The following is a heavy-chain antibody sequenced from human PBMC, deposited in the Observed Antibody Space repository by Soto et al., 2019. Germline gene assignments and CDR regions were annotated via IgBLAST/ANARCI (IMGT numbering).Heavy chain of an antibody. CDR2: INSGGSRT. J-gene: IGHJ4*02. V-gene: IGHV3-74*01. Sequence: EVQLAESGGVLVQPGGSLRLSCVASGFTFSDHWMHWVRQAPGKGLVWVSRINSGGSRTNYADSVKGRFTISRDNAKNTLYLEMNSLSREDTAVYYCARGNCSGDTCFFGGTHWGRGTLVTVSS. CDR3: ARGNCSGDTCFFGGTH. CDR1: GFTFSDHW. D-gene: IGHD2-21*02.